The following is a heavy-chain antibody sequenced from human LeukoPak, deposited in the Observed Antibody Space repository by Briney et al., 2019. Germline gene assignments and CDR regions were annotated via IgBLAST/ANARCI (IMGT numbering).Heavy chain of an antibody. J-gene: IGHJ4*01. V-gene: IGHV3-74*01. CDR3: PVRQGGSYTGETSN. Sequence: PGGSLRLSCAASGFTFSSYWMHWVRQAPGKGLMWVSRMKSDGSSTSYADSVKGRFTISRDNAKNTLYLQMNSLRAEDTAVYYCPVRQGGSYTGETSNCGQETLVTVSS. CDR2: MKSDGSST. D-gene: IGHD3-10*01. CDR1: GFTFSSYW.